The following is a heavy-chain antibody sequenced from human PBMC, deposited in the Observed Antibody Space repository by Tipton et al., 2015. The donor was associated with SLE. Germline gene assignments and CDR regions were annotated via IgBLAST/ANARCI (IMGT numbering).Heavy chain of an antibody. Sequence: LRLSCTVSGGSISSYYWSWIRQPPGKGLEWIGYIYYSGSTNYNPSLKSRVTISVDTSKNQFSLKLSSVTAADTAVYYCAREYSSSSGFDYWGQGTLVTVSS. J-gene: IGHJ4*02. V-gene: IGHV4-59*01. CDR3: AREYSSSSGFDY. CDR1: GGSISSYY. CDR2: IYYSGST. D-gene: IGHD6-6*01.